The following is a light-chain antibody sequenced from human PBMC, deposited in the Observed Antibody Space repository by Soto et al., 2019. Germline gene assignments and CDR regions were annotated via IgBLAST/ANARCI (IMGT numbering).Light chain of an antibody. V-gene: IGLV2-11*01. CDR1: SSDVGGYNF. CDR2: DVN. CDR3: CSYAGSSTSV. Sequence: QSALTQPRSVSGSPGQSVTISWTGTSSDVGGYNFVSWYQHHPGKAPKLMIYDVNKRPSGVPDRFSGSKSGNTASLSISGLQAEDEADYYCCSYAGSSTSVFGGGTKLTVL. J-gene: IGLJ2*01.